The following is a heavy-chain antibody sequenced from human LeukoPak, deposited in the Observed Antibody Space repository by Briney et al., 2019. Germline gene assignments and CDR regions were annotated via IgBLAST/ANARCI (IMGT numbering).Heavy chain of an antibody. CDR2: INWNGGGT. D-gene: IGHD1-26*01. Sequence: PGGSLRLSCAATGYSFKDYGMHWVRQPPGQGLESVSAINWNGGGTDYADSVKGRFTIFRDNAKNSLYLQLSSLRPEHTALYYCAKHLTATNTYIFFGLDVWGQGTSVTVSS. CDR3: AKHLTATNTYIFFGLDV. J-gene: IGHJ6*02. CDR1: GYSFKDYG. V-gene: IGHV3-9*01.